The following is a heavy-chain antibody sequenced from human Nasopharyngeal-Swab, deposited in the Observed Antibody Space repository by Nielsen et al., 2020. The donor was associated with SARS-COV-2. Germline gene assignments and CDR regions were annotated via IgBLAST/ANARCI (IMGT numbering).Heavy chain of an antibody. V-gene: IGHV4-34*01. CDR2: INHSGST. CDR3: ARRAARYYYGMDV. J-gene: IGHJ6*02. Sequence: SETLSLTCAVYGGSFSGYYWSWIRQPPGKGLEWIGEINHSGSTNYNPSLKSRVTISVDTSKNQFSLKLSSVIAADTAVYYCARRAARYYYGMDVWGQGTTVTVSS. D-gene: IGHD6-6*01. CDR1: GGSFSGYY.